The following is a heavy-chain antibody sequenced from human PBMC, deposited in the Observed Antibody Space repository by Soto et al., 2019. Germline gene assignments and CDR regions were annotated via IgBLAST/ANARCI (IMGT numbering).Heavy chain of an antibody. CDR2: IDPSDSYT. D-gene: IGHD2-2*01. CDR3: ARGVVPAAMPVYYYYGMDV. CDR1: GYSFTSYW. Sequence: ESLKISCKGSGYSFTSYWISWVRQMPGKGLEWMGRIDPSDSYTNYSPSFQGHVTISADKSISTAYLQWSSLKASDTAMYYCARGVVPAAMPVYYYYGMDVWGQGTTVTVSS. V-gene: IGHV5-10-1*01. J-gene: IGHJ6*02.